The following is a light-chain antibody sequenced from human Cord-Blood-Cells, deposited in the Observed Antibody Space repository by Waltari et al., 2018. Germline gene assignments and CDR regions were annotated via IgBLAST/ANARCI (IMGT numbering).Light chain of an antibody. V-gene: IGLV2-23*02. J-gene: IGLJ3*02. CDR1: RSGVGSYQL. CDR2: EVS. Sequence: QSAPTQHAPVFWFPCQAFPLPCTGTRSGVGSYQLVPWYQQHPGKAPKIMIYEVSKRPSGVSNRFSGSKSGNTASLTISGLQAEDEADYYCCSYAGSSTWVFGGGTKLTVL. CDR3: CSYAGSSTWV.